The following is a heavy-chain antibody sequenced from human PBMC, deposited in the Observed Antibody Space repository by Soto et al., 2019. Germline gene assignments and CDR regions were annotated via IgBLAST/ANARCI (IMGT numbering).Heavy chain of an antibody. V-gene: IGHV3-15*01. CDR1: GFTFSSYG. Sequence: GSLRLSCAASGFTFSSYGMSWVRQAPGKGLEWVGRIKSKTDGGTTDYAAPVKGRFTISRDDSKNTLYLQMNSLKTEDTAVYYCTTDLIQLWSDAFDIWGQGTMVTVSS. CDR3: TTDLIQLWSDAFDI. CDR2: IKSKTDGGTT. D-gene: IGHD5-18*01. J-gene: IGHJ3*02.